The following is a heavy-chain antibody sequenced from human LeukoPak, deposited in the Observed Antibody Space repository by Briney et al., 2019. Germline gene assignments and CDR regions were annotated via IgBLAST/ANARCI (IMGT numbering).Heavy chain of an antibody. V-gene: IGHV4-31*03. D-gene: IGHD3-16*02. Sequence: PLETLSLTCTVSGGSISSGGYYWSWIRQYPGKGLEWIGYIYYSGSTYYNPSLKSRVTISVDTSKNQFSLKLSSVTAADTAVYYCASGVLGDYVWGSYRYAFDYWGQGTLVTVSS. J-gene: IGHJ4*02. CDR3: ASGVLGDYVWGSYRYAFDY. CDR2: IYYSGST. CDR1: GGSISSGGYY.